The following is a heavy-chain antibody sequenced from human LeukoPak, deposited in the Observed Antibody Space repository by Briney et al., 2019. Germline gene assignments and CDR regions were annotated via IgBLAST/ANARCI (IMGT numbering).Heavy chain of an antibody. V-gene: IGHV4-39*01. CDR2: IYYSGST. CDR1: GGSISSSSYY. Sequence: SETLSLTCTVSGGSISSSSYYWGWIRQPPGKGLEWIGSIYYSGSTYYNPSLKSRVTISVDTSKNQFSLKLSSVTAADTAVYYCARVRLVTSRGGDYFDYWGQGTLVTVSS. J-gene: IGHJ4*02. CDR3: ARVRLVTSRGGDYFDY. D-gene: IGHD4-17*01.